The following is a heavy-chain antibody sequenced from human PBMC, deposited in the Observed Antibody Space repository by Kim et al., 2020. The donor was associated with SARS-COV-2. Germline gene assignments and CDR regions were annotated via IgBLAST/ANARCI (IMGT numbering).Heavy chain of an antibody. D-gene: IGHD6-19*01. Sequence: GGSLRLSCAASGFTFSSYGMHWVRQAPGKGLEWVAVISYDGSNKYYADSVKGRFTISRDNSKNTLYLQMNSLRAEDTAVYYCAKEDGSGYSSGWTYYYYGLDVGGQGTTVTVSS. CDR2: ISYDGSNK. CDR1: GFTFSSYG. J-gene: IGHJ6*02. CDR3: AKEDGSGYSSGWTYYYYGLDV. V-gene: IGHV3-30*18.